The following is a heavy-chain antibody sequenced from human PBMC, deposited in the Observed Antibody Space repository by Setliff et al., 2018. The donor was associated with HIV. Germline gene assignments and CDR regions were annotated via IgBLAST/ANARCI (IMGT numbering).Heavy chain of an antibody. J-gene: IGHJ4*02. D-gene: IGHD3-10*01. CDR1: GGSISSSPYY. CDR2: IYYSGST. Sequence: TLSLTCTVSGGSISSSPYYWGWIRQPPGKGLEWIGSIYYSGSTYYNPSLKSRVTISLDSSKNQFSLRLSSVTAADTAVYYCARGTTMFRGVINPPLLTDWGQGAQVTVSS. CDR3: ARGTTMFRGVINPPLLTD. V-gene: IGHV4-39*01.